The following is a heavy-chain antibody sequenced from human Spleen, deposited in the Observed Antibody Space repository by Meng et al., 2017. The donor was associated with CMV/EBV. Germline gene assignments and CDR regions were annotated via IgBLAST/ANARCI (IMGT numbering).Heavy chain of an antibody. V-gene: IGHV3-7*01. J-gene: IGHJ4*02. D-gene: IGHD2-2*01. CDR1: GFTFSSYW. CDR2: IKQDGSEK. Sequence: GESLKISCAASGFTFSSYWMSWVRQVPGKGLEWVANIKQDGSEKYYVDSVKGRFTISRDNAKNSLYLQMNSLRAEDTAVYYCARLNLVGHQLPWYYFDYWGQGTLVTVSS. CDR3: ARLNLVGHQLPWYYFDY.